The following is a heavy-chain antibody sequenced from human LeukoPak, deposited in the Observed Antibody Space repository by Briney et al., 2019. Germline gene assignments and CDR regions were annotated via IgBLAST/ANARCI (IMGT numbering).Heavy chain of an antibody. CDR1: GGSISSGGYY. J-gene: IGHJ3*02. Sequence: SETLSLTCTVSGGSISSGGYYWSWIRQPPGKGLEWIGYIYHSGSTYYNPSLKSRVTISVDTSKNQFSLKLSSVTAADTAVYYCARYRSGYSDAFDIWGQGTMVTVSS. D-gene: IGHD3-22*01. CDR2: IYHSGST. CDR3: ARYRSGYSDAFDI. V-gene: IGHV4-30-2*01.